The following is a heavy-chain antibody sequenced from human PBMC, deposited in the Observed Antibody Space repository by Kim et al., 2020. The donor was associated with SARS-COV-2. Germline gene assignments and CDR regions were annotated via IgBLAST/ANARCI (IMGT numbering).Heavy chain of an antibody. CDR1: GYSFTSYG. Sequence: ASVKVSCKASGYSFTSYGISWVRQAPGQGLEWMGWISAYNGDTNYAQKFQGRVTMTTDTSTSTAYLELRSLRSDDTAVYYCAMYITRGGMDVWGQGTTVTVSS. J-gene: IGHJ6*02. V-gene: IGHV1-18*01. D-gene: IGHD3-3*01. CDR3: AMYITRGGMDV. CDR2: ISAYNGDT.